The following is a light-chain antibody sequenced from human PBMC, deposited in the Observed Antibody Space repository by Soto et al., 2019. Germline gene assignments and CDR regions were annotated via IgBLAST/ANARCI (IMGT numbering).Light chain of an antibody. CDR2: AAS. CDR3: QQADTFPLT. V-gene: IGKV1-12*01. J-gene: IGKJ4*01. CDR1: QGISSW. Sequence: DIQMTQSPSSVSASVGDRVTITCRASQGISSWVAWYQQKPGKAPNLLIYAASSLRSGAPSRFSGSGSGTKFTLTISSLQPEDFGTYYCQQADTFPLTFGGGTKVEIK.